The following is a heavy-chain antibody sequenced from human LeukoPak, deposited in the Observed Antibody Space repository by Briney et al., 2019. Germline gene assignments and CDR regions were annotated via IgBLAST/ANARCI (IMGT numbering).Heavy chain of an antibody. CDR2: IWYDGSNK. V-gene: IGHV3-33*01. CDR1: GFTFSSYG. D-gene: IGHD3-3*01. J-gene: IGHJ6*02. CDR3: ARGANYDFWSGIYYYYGMDV. Sequence: GGSLRLSCAASGFTFSSYGMHWVRQAPGKGLEWVAVIWYDGSNKYYADSVKGRFTISRDNSKNTLYLQMNSLRAEDTAVYYCARGANYDFWSGIYYYYGMDVWGQGTTVTVSS.